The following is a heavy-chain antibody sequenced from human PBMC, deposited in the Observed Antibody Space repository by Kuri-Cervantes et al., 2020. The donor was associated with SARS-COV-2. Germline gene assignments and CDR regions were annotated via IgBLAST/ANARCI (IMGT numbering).Heavy chain of an antibody. V-gene: IGHV3-23*01. D-gene: IGHD2-8*01. Sequence: GGSLRLSCAASGFTFSSYAMSWVRQAPGKGLEWVSAISGSGGSTYYADSVKGRFTISRDNSKNTLYLQMNSLRAEDTAVYYCARGNGGRDAFDIWGQGTMVTVSS. CDR2: ISGSGGST. CDR1: GFTFSSYA. J-gene: IGHJ3*02. CDR3: ARGNGGRDAFDI.